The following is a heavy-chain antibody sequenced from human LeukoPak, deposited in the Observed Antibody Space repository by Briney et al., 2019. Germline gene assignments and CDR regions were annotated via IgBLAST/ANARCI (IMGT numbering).Heavy chain of an antibody. J-gene: IGHJ4*02. V-gene: IGHV4-59*01. CDR2: IYYSGST. Sequence: SETLSLTCAVYGGSFSGYYWSWIRQPPGKGLEWIGYIYYSGSTNYNPSLKSRVTISVDTSKNQFSLRLSSVTAADSAVYYCARGVGTIGDDYWGQGILVTVSS. CDR3: ARGVGTIGDDY. CDR1: GGSFSGYY. D-gene: IGHD2-21*02.